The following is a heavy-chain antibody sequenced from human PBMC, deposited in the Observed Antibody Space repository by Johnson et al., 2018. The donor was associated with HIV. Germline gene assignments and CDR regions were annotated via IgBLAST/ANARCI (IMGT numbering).Heavy chain of an antibody. CDR1: GFTFSTYG. CDR3: TVHSGERTDHDAFDI. Sequence: QVQLVESGGGVVQPGRSLRLSCAASGFTFSTYGMHWVRQAPGKGLEWVAVISYDGSNEYYVESVKGRFTISRDNSKNTAYLQMNSLKTEDTAVYYCTVHSGERTDHDAFDIWGQGTMVTVSS. V-gene: IGHV3-30*03. CDR2: ISYDGSNE. D-gene: IGHD1-26*01. J-gene: IGHJ3*02.